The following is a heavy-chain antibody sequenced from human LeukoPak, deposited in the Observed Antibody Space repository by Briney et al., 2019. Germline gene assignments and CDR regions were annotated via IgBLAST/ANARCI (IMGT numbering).Heavy chain of an antibody. CDR1: GFTFSSYG. D-gene: IGHD6-13*01. CDR3: AKDRAESSSWYFDY. Sequence: GGSLRLSCAASGFTFSSYGMHWVRQAPGKGLEWVAVISNDGSNKYYADSVKGRFTISRDNSKNTLYLQMNSLRAEDTAVYYCAKDRAESSSWYFDYWGQGTLVTVSS. CDR2: ISNDGSNK. V-gene: IGHV3-30*18. J-gene: IGHJ4*02.